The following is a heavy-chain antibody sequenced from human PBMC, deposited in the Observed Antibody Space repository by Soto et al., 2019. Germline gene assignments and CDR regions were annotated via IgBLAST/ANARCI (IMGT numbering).Heavy chain of an antibody. CDR1: GFAFSTFD. V-gene: IGHV3-13*01. CDR3: ARGRSFSYDSTPPPMFDP. CDR2: IGTLSDT. Sequence: GGSLRLSCAGSGFAFSTFDIHWVRQAPGKGLEWVSGIGTLSDTFYAASVQGRFTISRQNAKNSVYLQMNSLRAGDTAFYYCARGRSFSYDSTPPPMFDPWGQGTLVTVS. D-gene: IGHD3-10*01. J-gene: IGHJ5*02.